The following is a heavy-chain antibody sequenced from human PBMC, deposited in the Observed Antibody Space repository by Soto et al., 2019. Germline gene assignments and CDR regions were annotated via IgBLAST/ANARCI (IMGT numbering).Heavy chain of an antibody. D-gene: IGHD6-13*01. CDR2: IYYSGST. CDR3: ARDWNLAAHRRAFDI. V-gene: IGHV4-31*03. Sequence: QVQLQESGPGLVKPSQTLSLTCTVSGGSISSGGYYWSWIRQHPGKGLEWIGYIYYSGSTYYNPYLKSRVTISVDTSKNQCSLKLSSVTAADTAVYYCARDWNLAAHRRAFDIWGQGTMVTVSS. J-gene: IGHJ3*02. CDR1: GGSISSGGYY.